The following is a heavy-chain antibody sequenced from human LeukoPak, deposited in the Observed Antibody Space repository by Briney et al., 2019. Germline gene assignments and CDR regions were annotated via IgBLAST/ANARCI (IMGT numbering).Heavy chain of an antibody. J-gene: IGHJ4*02. V-gene: IGHV3-21*01. D-gene: IGHD4-17*01. Sequence: GGSLRVSCAASGFTFSSYSFNWVRQAPGKGLEWVSCISSSTSYIYYADSVRGRFTISRDNAKNSLYLQMNSLRVEDTAVYYCARAPGYYGDPFDYWGQGTLVTVSS. CDR2: ISSSTSYI. CDR3: ARAPGYYGDPFDY. CDR1: GFTFSSYS.